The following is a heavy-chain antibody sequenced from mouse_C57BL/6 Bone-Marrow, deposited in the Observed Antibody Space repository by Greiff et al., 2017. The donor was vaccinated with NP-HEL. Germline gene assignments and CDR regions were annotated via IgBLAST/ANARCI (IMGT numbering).Heavy chain of an antibody. D-gene: IGHD3-1*01. CDR1: GFTFSSYA. J-gene: IGHJ2*01. Sequence: VQLKESGEGLVKPGGSLKLSCAASGFTFSSYAMSWVRQTPEKRLEWVAYISSGGDYIYYADTVKGRFTISRDNARNTLYLQMSSLKSEDTAMYYCTREGDVGYFDYWGQGTTLTVSS. CDR2: ISSGGDYI. CDR3: TREGDVGYFDY. V-gene: IGHV5-9-1*02.